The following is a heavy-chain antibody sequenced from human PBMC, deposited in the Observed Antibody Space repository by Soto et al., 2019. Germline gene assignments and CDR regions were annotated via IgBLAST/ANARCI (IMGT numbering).Heavy chain of an antibody. CDR1: GGSISSGDYY. CDR2: IYYSGST. J-gene: IGHJ5*02. CDR3: ARGVRGCSGGSCYRHNWFDP. D-gene: IGHD2-15*01. Sequence: SETLSLTCTVSGGSISSGDYYWSWIRQPPGKGLEWIGYIYYSGSTYYNPSLKSRVTISVDTSKNQFSLKLSSVTAADTAVYYCARGVRGCSGGSCYRHNWFDPWGQGTLVTVS. V-gene: IGHV4-30-4*01.